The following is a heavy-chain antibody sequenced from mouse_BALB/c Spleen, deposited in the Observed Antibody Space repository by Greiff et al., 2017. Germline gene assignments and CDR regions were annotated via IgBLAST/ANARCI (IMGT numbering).Heavy chain of an antibody. V-gene: IGHV1-66*01. D-gene: IGHD2-4*01. Sequence: QVQLQQSGPELVKPGASVKISCKASGYSFTSYYIHWVKQRPGQGLEWIGWIFPGSGNTKYNEKFKGKATLTADTSSSTAYMQLSSLTSEDSAVYFCAKSHYEYDDGCAVDYWGQGTSVTVSS. CDR1: GYSFTSYY. J-gene: IGHJ4*01. CDR3: AKSHYEYDDGCAVDY. CDR2: IFPGSGNT.